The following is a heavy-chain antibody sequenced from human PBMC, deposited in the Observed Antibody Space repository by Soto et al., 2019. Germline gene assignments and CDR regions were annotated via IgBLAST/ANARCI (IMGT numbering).Heavy chain of an antibody. D-gene: IGHD3-9*01. V-gene: IGHV3-30*03. CDR3: ATEGLDSISGYFAF. Sequence: GGSLRLSCAASGFTFGSSGMHWVRQAPGKGLEWVALLSSGGTSTYYADSVKGRFTISRDTSNNTLFLQMNSLRPDDTAAYFCATEGLDSISGYFAFWGQGTLVTVSS. CDR2: LSSGGTST. J-gene: IGHJ4*02. CDR1: GFTFGSSG.